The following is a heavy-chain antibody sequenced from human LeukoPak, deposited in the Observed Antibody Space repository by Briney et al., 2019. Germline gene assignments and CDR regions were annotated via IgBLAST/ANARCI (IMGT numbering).Heavy chain of an antibody. V-gene: IGHV4-59*01. CDR2: IYYSGST. CDR3: ARGPPYIVVVTAIGFFDS. Sequence: PSETLSLTCTVSGGSISSYYWSWIRQPPGKGLEWIGYIYYSGSTNYNPSLKSRVTISADTSKNQFSLKLSSVTAADTAVYYCARGPPYIVVVTAIGFFDSWGQGTLVTVSS. D-gene: IGHD2-21*02. CDR1: GGSISSYY. J-gene: IGHJ4*02.